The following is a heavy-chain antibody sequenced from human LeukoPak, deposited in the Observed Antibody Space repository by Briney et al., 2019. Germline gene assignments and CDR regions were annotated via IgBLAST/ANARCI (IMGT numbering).Heavy chain of an antibody. CDR1: GFTFNSYA. D-gene: IGHD1-26*01. CDR2: ISGSGGGT. J-gene: IGHJ4*02. CDR3: AKDLGRYRNNYFDY. V-gene: IGHV3-23*01. Sequence: GGSLRLSCAASGFTFNSYAMSWVRQAPEKGLVWVATISGSGGGTYYADSVKGRFTISRDDSKNTLYLQMNSLRAEDTAVYYCAKDLGRYRNNYFDYWGQGTLVTVSP.